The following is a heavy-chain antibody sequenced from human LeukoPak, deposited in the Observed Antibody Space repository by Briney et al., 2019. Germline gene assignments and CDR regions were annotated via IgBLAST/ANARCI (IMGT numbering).Heavy chain of an antibody. Sequence: GASVKVSCKASGYTFTSYYMHWVRQAPGQGLEWMGIINPSGGSTSYAQKFQGRVTMTTDTSTSTAYMELRSLRSDDTAVYYCARAASRDGYNDYWGQGTLVTVSS. CDR1: GYTFTSYY. CDR2: INPSGGST. CDR3: ARAASRDGYNDY. V-gene: IGHV1-46*01. J-gene: IGHJ4*02. D-gene: IGHD5-24*01.